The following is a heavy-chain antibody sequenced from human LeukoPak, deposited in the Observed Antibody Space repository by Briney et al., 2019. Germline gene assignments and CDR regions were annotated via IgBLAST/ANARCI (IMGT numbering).Heavy chain of an antibody. CDR3: ARQSIVVVVAASGSWFDP. V-gene: IGHV1-69*04. D-gene: IGHD2-15*01. CDR2: IIPILGIA. Sequence: SAKVSCKASGGTFSSYAISWVRQAPGQGLEWMGRIIPILGIANYAQKFQGRVTITADKSTSTAYMELSSLRSEDTAVYYCARQSIVVVVAASGSWFDPWGQGTLVTVSS. CDR1: GGTFSSYA. J-gene: IGHJ5*02.